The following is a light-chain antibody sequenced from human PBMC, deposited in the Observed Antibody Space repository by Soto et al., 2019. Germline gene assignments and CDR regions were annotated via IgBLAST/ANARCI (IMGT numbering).Light chain of an antibody. J-gene: IGKJ4*01. CDR2: DAS. CDR3: QQSYSTLLT. V-gene: IGKV3-15*01. CDR1: QSVSNT. Sequence: EIVLTQSPATLSVSPGERATLSCRASQSVSNTLAWYQQKPGLPPRLLIYDASRRATGIPARFSGSGSGTDFTLTISSLQPEDFATYFCQQSYSTLLTFGGGTKVDIK.